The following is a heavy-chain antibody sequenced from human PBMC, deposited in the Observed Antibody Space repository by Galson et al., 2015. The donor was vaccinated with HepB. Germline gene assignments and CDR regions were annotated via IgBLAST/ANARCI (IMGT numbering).Heavy chain of an antibody. V-gene: IGHV3-23*01. J-gene: IGHJ4*02. CDR2: IGASGSPT. Sequence: SLRLSCAASGFTLSDYATNWVRQTPEKGLEWVSSIGASGSPTHNADSVKGRFIISRDESKSSLYLQMDRLRAEDTAVYYCARSLSRYCTSNRCYNFDSWGQGTLVTVSS. D-gene: IGHD2-2*02. CDR3: ARSLSRYCTSNRCYNFDS. CDR1: GFTLSDYA.